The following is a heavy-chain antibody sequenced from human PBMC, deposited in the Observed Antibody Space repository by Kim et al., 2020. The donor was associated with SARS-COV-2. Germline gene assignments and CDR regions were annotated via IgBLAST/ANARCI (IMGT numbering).Heavy chain of an antibody. Sequence: GASLKISCKGSGYSFTSYWISWVRQMPGKGLEWMGRIDPSDSYTNYSPSFQGHVTISADKSISTAYLQWSSLKASDTAMYYCARVDTAMVGWLNYYYYGMDVWGQGTTVTVSS. CDR1: GYSFTSYW. CDR2: IDPSDSYT. CDR3: ARVDTAMVGWLNYYYYGMDV. J-gene: IGHJ6*02. V-gene: IGHV5-10-1*01. D-gene: IGHD5-18*01.